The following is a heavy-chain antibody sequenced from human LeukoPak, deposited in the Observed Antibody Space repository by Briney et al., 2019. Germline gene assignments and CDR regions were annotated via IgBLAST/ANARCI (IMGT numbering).Heavy chain of an antibody. J-gene: IGHJ4*02. V-gene: IGHV3-48*03. CDR3: AKGRRDGYTFFDY. CDR2: ISSSGSTI. D-gene: IGHD5-24*01. CDR1: GFTFSSYE. Sequence: TGGSLRLSCAASGFTFSSYEMNWVRQAPGKGLEWVSYISSSGSTIYYADSVKGRFTISRDNSKNTLYLQMNSLRAEDTAVYYCAKGRRDGYTFFDYWGQGTLVTVSS.